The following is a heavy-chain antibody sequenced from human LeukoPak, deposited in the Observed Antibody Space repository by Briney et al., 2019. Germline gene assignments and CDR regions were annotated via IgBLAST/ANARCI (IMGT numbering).Heavy chain of an antibody. V-gene: IGHV4-30-4*01. CDR1: GGSISSGDYY. J-gene: IGHJ6*02. CDR3: ARVDWPHYYYYGMDA. D-gene: IGHD3/OR15-3a*01. Sequence: SETLSLTCTVSGGSISSGDYYWSWIRQPPGKGLEWIGYIYYSGSTYYNPSLKSRVTISVDTSKNQFSLKLSSVTAADTAVYYCARVDWPHYYYYGMDAWGQGTTVTVSS. CDR2: IYYSGST.